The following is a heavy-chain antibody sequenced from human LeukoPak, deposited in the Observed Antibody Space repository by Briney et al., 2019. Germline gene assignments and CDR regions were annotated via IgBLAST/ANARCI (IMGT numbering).Heavy chain of an antibody. V-gene: IGHV1-69*05. Sequence: SVKVSCKASGGTFSSYAISWVRQAPGQGLEWMGGIIPIFGTANYAQKFQGRVTITTDESTSTAYMELSSLRSEGTAVYYCARASDGYNSWDYWGQGTLVTVSS. CDR1: GGTFSSYA. J-gene: IGHJ4*02. D-gene: IGHD5-24*01. CDR2: IIPIFGTA. CDR3: ARASDGYNSWDY.